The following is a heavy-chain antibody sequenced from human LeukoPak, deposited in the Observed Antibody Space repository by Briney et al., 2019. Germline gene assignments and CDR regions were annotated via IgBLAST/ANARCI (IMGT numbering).Heavy chain of an antibody. CDR2: INPSGGST. J-gene: IGHJ4*02. CDR1: GYTFTSYY. Sequence: ASVKVSCKASGYTFTSYYMHWVRQAPGQGLEWMGIINPSGGSTSYTQKFQGRVTMTRDTSTSTVYMELSSLRSEDTAVYYCARDQGDGNYGDYDLDYWGQGTLVTVSS. V-gene: IGHV1-46*01. CDR3: ARDQGDGNYGDYDLDY. D-gene: IGHD4-17*01.